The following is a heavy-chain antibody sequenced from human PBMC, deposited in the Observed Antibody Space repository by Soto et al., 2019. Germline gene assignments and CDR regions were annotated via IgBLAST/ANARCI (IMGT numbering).Heavy chain of an antibody. J-gene: IGHJ6*02. Sequence: QVQLVQSGAEVKKPGSSVKVSCKASGGTFSSYAISWVRQAPGQGLEWMGGIIPIFGTENYAQKFQGRVTITADESTSTAYMELSSLRSEDTVVYYCARDGRGGYYYYYGMDVWGQGTTVTVSS. CDR3: ARDGRGGYYYYYGMDV. D-gene: IGHD1-26*01. CDR1: GGTFSSYA. V-gene: IGHV1-69*01. CDR2: IIPIFGTE.